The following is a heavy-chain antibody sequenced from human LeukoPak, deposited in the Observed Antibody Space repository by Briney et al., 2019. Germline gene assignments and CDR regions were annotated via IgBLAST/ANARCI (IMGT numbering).Heavy chain of an antibody. CDR1: GGSISSGGYY. D-gene: IGHD2-2*01. CDR2: IYYSGST. V-gene: IGHV4-31*03. Sequence: SETLSLTCTVSGGSISSGGYYWSWLRQPPGKGLEWIGYIYYSGSTYYNPSLKSRVTISVDTSKNQFSRKLSSVTAADTAVYYCARYCSSTSCYATKWGLDVWGKGTTVTVSS. J-gene: IGHJ6*04. CDR3: ARYCSSTSCYATKWGLDV.